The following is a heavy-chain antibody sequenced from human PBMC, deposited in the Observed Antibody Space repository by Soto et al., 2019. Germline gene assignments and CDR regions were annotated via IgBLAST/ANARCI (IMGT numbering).Heavy chain of an antibody. CDR1: GFSLSTNGAG. Sequence: QITLKESGATLVKPTQTLTLTCTFSGFSLSTNGAGVGGIRQPPATALQWLAVVYWDDDKRYSPSLKSRLTLTKDTSKNQVVLTMPNMDPVDTATYYWAYRLYGGWLTGSDYDYWGPGTLVTVSS. V-gene: IGHV2-5*02. D-gene: IGHD1-26*01. J-gene: IGHJ4*02. CDR3: AYRLYGGWLTGSDYDY. CDR2: VYWDDDK.